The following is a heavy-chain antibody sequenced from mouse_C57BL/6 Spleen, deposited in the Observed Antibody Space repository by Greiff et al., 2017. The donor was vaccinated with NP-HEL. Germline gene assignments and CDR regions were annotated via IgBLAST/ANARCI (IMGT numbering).Heavy chain of an antibody. CDR2: ISSGGSYT. CDR1: GFTFSSYG. V-gene: IGHV5-6*01. D-gene: IGHD4-1*01. Sequence: EVQLVESGGDLVKPGGSLKLSCAASGFTFSSYGMSWVRQTPDKRLEWVATISSGGSYTYYPDSVKGRFTISRDNAKNTLYLQMSSLKSEDTAMYYCARHGELGAAWFAYWGQGTLVTVSA. J-gene: IGHJ3*01. CDR3: ARHGELGAAWFAY.